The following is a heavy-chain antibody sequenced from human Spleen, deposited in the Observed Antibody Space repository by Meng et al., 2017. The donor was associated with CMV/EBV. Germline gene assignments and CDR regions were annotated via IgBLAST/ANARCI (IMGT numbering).Heavy chain of an antibody. Sequence: QVQLQQGGAGLLKPSETLSLTCAVYGGSISSGDYYWSWIRQPPGKGLEWIGEINHSGSTNYNPSLKSRVTISVDTSKNQFSLKLSSVTAADTAVYYCATGTTGFISYWGQGTLVTVSS. D-gene: IGHD4-17*01. CDR1: GGSISSGDYY. CDR3: ATGTTGFISY. J-gene: IGHJ4*02. CDR2: INHSGST. V-gene: IGHV4-34*01.